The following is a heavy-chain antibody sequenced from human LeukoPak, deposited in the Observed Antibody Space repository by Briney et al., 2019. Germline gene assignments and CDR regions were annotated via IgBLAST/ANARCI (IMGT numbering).Heavy chain of an antibody. D-gene: IGHD3-22*01. V-gene: IGHV3-74*01. Sequence: GGSLRLSCAASGFTFSSYWMHWVRQAPGKGLVWVSRINSDGSSTSYADSVKGRFTISRDNAKNTLYLQMNSLRAEDTAVYYCARDPYDTTLADDYYYYYGMDVWGQGTTVTVSS. CDR3: ARDPYDTTLADDYYYYYGMDV. J-gene: IGHJ6*02. CDR1: GFTFSSYW. CDR2: INSDGSST.